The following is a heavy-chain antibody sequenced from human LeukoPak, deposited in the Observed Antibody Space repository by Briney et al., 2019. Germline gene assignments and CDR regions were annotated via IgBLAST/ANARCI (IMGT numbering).Heavy chain of an antibody. CDR1: GFTVSSNY. D-gene: IGHD3-22*01. V-gene: IGHV3-53*01. J-gene: IGHJ3*02. CDR2: IYSGGST. Sequence: GGSLRLSCAASGFTVSSNYMSWVRQAPGKGLEWVSVIYSGGSTYYADSVKGRFTISRDNSKNTLYLQMNSLRAEDTAVYYCAKVQYYYDSSGYTDDAFDIWGQGTMVTVSS. CDR3: AKVQYYYDSSGYTDDAFDI.